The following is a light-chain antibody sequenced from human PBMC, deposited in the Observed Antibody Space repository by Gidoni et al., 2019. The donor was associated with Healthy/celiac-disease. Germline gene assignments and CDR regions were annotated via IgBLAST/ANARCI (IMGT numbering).Light chain of an antibody. CDR1: QSFRSNY. J-gene: IGKJ1*01. CDR3: QQYGSPPRT. Sequence: EIVLAQSPGTLSLSPGERATLSCRPSQSFRSNYLAWYQHKPGQTPRLLIYDASSRAAGIPDRFSGSGSGTDFTLTISRLEPEDFAVYYCQQYGSPPRTFGQGTRVEI. V-gene: IGKV3-20*01. CDR2: DAS.